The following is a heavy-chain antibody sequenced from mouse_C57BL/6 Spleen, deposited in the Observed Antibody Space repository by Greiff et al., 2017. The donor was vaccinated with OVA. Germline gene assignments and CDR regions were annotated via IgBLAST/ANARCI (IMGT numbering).Heavy chain of an antibody. CDR1: GFTFSNYW. Sequence: DVMLVESGGGLVQPGGSMKLSCVASGFTFSNYWMNWVRQSPEQGLEWVAQIRLKSDNYATHYAESVKGRFTISRDDSKSSVYLQMNNVRAEDTGIYYCTGCAGPGFAYWGQGTLVTVSA. CDR3: TGCAGPGFAY. J-gene: IGHJ3*01. CDR2: IRLKSDNYAT. V-gene: IGHV6-3*01.